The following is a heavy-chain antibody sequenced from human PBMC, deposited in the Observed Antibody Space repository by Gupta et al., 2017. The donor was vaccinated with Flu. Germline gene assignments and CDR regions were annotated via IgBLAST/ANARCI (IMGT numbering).Heavy chain of an antibody. CDR1: GLPFSNYG. V-gene: IGHV3-33*01. CDR2: IWYDGSQK. CDR3: ARDTDGDNWYFRF. Sequence: QVQLVESGGGVVQAGRALRLSCAAAGLPFSNYGIHWLRQAPGKGLEWISIIWYDGSQKYYSDSVKGRFTVSRDNSRNTVYLSMNNLRAEDTAYYYCARDTDGDNWYFRFWGRGTLVTVSS. D-gene: IGHD7-27*01. J-gene: IGHJ2*01.